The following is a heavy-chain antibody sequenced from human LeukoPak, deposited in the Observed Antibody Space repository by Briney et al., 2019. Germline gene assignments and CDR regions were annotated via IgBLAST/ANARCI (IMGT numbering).Heavy chain of an antibody. CDR2: IYYSGST. Sequence: SETLSLTCTVSGGSISSYYWSWIRQPPGKGLEWIGYIYYSGSTNYNPSLKSRVTISVDTSKNQFSLKLSSVTAADTAVYYCARHDSSSWSIPYYYYYYGMDVWGQGTTVTVSS. D-gene: IGHD6-13*01. CDR1: GGSISSYY. J-gene: IGHJ6*02. V-gene: IGHV4-59*08. CDR3: ARHDSSSWSIPYYYYYYGMDV.